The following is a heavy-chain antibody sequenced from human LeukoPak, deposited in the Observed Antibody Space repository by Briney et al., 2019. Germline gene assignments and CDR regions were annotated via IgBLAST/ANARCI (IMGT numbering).Heavy chain of an antibody. CDR3: AKIDDILGIDYYFDY. CDR1: GFTFSSYA. Sequence: GGSLSLSCAASGFTFSSYAMSWVRQAPGKGLEWVAAISGSGGSTYYAHSVKGRFTISRDNSQNTLYLQMNSLRAEDTAVYYCAKIDDILGIDYYFDYWGQGNLVTVSP. D-gene: IGHD3-9*01. V-gene: IGHV3-23*01. J-gene: IGHJ4*02. CDR2: ISGSGGST.